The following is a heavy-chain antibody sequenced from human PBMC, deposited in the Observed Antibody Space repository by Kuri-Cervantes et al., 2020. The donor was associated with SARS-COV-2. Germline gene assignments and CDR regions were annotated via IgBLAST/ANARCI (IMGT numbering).Heavy chain of an antibody. CDR1: GFTFSSYA. Sequence: GGSLRLSCAASGFTFSSYAMSWVRQAPGKGLEWVSAISGSGGSTYYADSVKGRFTISRDNSKNTLYLQMNSLRAEDTAVYYCAKDGLAAAGSHYYYYYGMDVWGQGTTVTVSS. CDR3: AKDGLAAAGSHYYYYYGMDV. CDR2: ISGSGGST. J-gene: IGHJ6*02. V-gene: IGHV3-23*01. D-gene: IGHD6-13*01.